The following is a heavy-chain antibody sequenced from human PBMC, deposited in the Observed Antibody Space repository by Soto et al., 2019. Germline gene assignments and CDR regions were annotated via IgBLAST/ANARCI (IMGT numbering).Heavy chain of an antibody. V-gene: IGHV3-23*01. D-gene: IGHD6-19*01. J-gene: IGHJ5*01. Sequence: PGGSLRLSCATSGFMFGSYAMNWVRQAPGKGLEWVSVISGGGSTTNYADSVRGRFTTSRDSSTDTVYLQMYSLRVEDTAVYYCAKARKYSSPYDSWGQGTLVTVSS. CDR1: GFMFGSYA. CDR3: AKARKYSSPYDS. CDR2: ISGGGSTT.